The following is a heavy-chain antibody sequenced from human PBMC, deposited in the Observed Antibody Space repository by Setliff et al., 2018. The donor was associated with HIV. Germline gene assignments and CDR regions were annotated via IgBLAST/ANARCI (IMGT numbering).Heavy chain of an antibody. J-gene: IGHJ4*02. D-gene: IGHD3-3*01. CDR1: GSSISTAYY. Sequence: SETLSLTCAVSGSSISTAYYWGWIRQPPGKGLEWIGSVYHSGTTYYNPSLKSRVTISVDMSNNQFSLKVTSVTAADTAVYYCMRGRSITIFGVAYFDFWGQGTQVTVS. V-gene: IGHV4-38-2*01. CDR2: VYHSGTT. CDR3: MRGRSITIFGVAYFDF.